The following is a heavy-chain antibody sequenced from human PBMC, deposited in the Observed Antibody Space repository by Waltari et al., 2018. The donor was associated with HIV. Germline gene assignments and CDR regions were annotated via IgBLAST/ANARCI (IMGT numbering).Heavy chain of an antibody. CDR1: GRTSSSHG. CDR3: ARDRRRYYDILTGYSDAFDI. Sequence: VQLVQSGAEVKKPGSSVKVPCKASGRTSSSHGNSRVLQAPAPGLLWMGGIIPIFVTANYAQKFQGRVTITADESTSTAYMELSSLRSEDTAVYYCARDRRRYYDILTGYSDAFDIWGQGTMVTVSS. V-gene: IGHV1-69*01. CDR2: IIPIFVTA. D-gene: IGHD3-9*01. J-gene: IGHJ3*02.